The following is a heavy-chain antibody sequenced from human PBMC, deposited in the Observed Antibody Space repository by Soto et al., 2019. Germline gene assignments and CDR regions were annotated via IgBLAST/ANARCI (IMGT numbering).Heavy chain of an antibody. D-gene: IGHD2-8*01. V-gene: IGHV5-51*01. CDR2: IYPGDSDT. CDR1: GYSFTSYW. J-gene: IGHJ3*01. CDR3: ARLLHVVYARQYGNYV. Sequence: PGESLKISCKGSGYSFTSYWIGWVRQMPGKGLEWMGIIYPGDSDTRYSPSFQGQVTISADKSISTAYLQWSSLKASDTAMYYCARLLHVVYARQYGNYVWGQRTMVPVSS.